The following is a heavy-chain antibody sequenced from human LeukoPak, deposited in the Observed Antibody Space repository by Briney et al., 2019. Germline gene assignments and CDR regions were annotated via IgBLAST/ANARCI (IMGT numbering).Heavy chain of an antibody. J-gene: IGHJ6*03. V-gene: IGHV4-34*01. Sequence: SETLSLTCAVYGGSFSGYYWSWIRQPPGKGLEWIGEINNSGSTNYNPSLKSRVTISVDTSKNQFSLKLSSVTAADTAVYYCARGGYDFWSGRLYYYYYMDVWGKGTTVNVSS. CDR2: INNSGST. CDR3: ARGGYDFWSGRLYYYYYMDV. D-gene: IGHD3-3*01. CDR1: GGSFSGYY.